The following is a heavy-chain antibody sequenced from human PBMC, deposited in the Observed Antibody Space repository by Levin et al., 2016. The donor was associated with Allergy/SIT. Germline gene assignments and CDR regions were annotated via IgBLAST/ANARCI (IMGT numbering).Heavy chain of an antibody. V-gene: IGHV3-33*01. J-gene: IGHJ4*02. CDR3: ARDRGEYSSSWALFDY. CDR2: IWYDGSNK. D-gene: IGHD6-6*01. CDR1: GFTFSSYG. Sequence: LSLTCAASGFTFSSYGMHWVRQAPGKGLEWVAVIWYDGSNKYYADSVKGRFTISRDNSKNTLYLQMNSLRAEDTAVYYCARDRGEYSSSWALFDYWGQGTLVTVSS.